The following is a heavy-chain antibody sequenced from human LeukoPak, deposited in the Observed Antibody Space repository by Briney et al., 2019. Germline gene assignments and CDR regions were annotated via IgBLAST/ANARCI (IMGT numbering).Heavy chain of an antibody. CDR3: ANHRGFPTTTKKLIDH. D-gene: IGHD1-1*01. J-gene: IGHJ4*02. CDR2: IKQGGREK. V-gene: IGHV3-7*03. Sequence: WGFLRLFCSAAWFTFRNFWMSWVRQGPGKGPEGVANIKQGGREKYYVDSGKGRFTISKDNSNNKLYLQMLSLRDEETALYLCANHRGFPTTTKKLIDHCGQGTLVTVSS. CDR1: WFTFRNFW.